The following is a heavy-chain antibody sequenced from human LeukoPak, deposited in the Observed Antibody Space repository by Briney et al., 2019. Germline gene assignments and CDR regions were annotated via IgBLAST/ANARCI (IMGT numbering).Heavy chain of an antibody. CDR3: ARGLYEDIVVVPAASGHDYSFFDY. J-gene: IGHJ4*02. Sequence: SETLSLTCAVYGGSFRGYYWSWIRQPPGKGLEWIGEINHSGSTNYNPSLKSRVTISVDTSKNQFSLKLSSVTAADTAVYYCARGLYEDIVVVPAASGHDYSFFDYWGQGTLVTVSS. CDR1: GGSFRGYY. CDR2: INHSGST. V-gene: IGHV4-34*01. D-gene: IGHD2-2*01.